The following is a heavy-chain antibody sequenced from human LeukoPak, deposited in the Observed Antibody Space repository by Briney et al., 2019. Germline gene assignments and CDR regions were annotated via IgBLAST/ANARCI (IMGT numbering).Heavy chain of an antibody. Sequence: SETLSLTCAVYGGSFSGYYWSWIRQPPGKGLEWIGEINHSGSTNYNPSLKSRVTISVDTSKNQFSLRLSSVTAADTAVYYCARVAGYMIEDYFDYWGQGTLVTVSS. D-gene: IGHD3-22*01. J-gene: IGHJ4*02. CDR1: GGSFSGYY. CDR2: INHSGST. V-gene: IGHV4-34*01. CDR3: ARVAGYMIEDYFDY.